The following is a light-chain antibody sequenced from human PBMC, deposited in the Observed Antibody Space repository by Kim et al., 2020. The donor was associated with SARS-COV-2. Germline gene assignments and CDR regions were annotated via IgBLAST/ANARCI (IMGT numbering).Light chain of an antibody. V-gene: IGLV3-19*01. CDR3: NCRGSHPYRVF. CDR1: SLRNFY. CDR2: GDN. Sequence: WGQTVTITGQGDSLRNFYASWYQQKPGKAPVLVFYGDNRRPSGIPVRFSCSSSGDRSSLTITGAQAADEADYYCNCRGSHPYRVFFGGGTQLTVL. J-gene: IGLJ2*01.